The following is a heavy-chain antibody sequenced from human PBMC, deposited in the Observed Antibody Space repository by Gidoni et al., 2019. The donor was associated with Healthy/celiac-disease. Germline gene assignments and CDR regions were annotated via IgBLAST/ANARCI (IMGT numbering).Heavy chain of an antibody. V-gene: IGHV3-49*04. CDR1: GFTFGDYA. Sequence: EVQLVESGGGLVQPGRSLRLSSTASGFTFGDYAMSWVRQAPGKGLEWVGFIRSKAYGGTTEYAASVKGRFTISRYESKSIAYLQMNSLKTEDTAVYYCTSRDLWGGQGTLVTVSS. J-gene: IGHJ4*02. CDR2: IRSKAYGGTT. D-gene: IGHD3-16*01. CDR3: TSRDLW.